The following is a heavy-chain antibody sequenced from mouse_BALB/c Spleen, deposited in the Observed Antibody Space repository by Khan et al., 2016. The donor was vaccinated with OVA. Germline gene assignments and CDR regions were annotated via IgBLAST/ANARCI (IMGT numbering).Heavy chain of an antibody. CDR1: GFTFSSYA. V-gene: IGHV5-6-5*01. Sequence: EVELVESGGGLVKPGGSLKLSCAASGFTFSSYAMSWVRQTPEKRLEWVASISSGGSTYYPDSVKGRFTISSDNARNILYLQMSSLRSEDTAMYYCAREGLLRLPYYFDYWGQGTTLTVSS. J-gene: IGHJ2*01. CDR2: ISSGGST. CDR3: AREGLLRLPYYFDY. D-gene: IGHD1-2*01.